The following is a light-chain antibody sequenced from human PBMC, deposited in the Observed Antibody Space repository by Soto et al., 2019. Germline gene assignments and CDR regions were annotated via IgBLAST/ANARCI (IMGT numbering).Light chain of an antibody. V-gene: IGLV2-14*01. Sequence: QSALTQPASVSASPGQSITLSCPGGKNDIGSSDYVSWYQQHPGKAPKLIIYGVSNRPSGTSDRFSGSKSGNTASLTISGLQADDEADYYCSSSTSSNTLVFGGGTKLTVL. CDR2: GVS. J-gene: IGLJ3*02. CDR3: SSSTSSNTLV. CDR1: KNDIGSSDY.